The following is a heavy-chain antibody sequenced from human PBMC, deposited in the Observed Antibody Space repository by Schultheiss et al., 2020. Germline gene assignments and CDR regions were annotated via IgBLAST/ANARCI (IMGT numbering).Heavy chain of an antibody. Sequence: SETLSLTCTVSGGSISSGGYYWSWIRQHPGKGLEWIGYIYYSGSTYYNPSLKSRVTISVDTSKNQFSLKLSSVTAADTAVYYCASNDPPLGSRCDYWGQGTLGTVSS. CDR2: IYYSGST. CDR3: ASNDPPLGSRCDY. J-gene: IGHJ4*02. V-gene: IGHV4-31*03. D-gene: IGHD3-16*01. CDR1: GGSISSGGYY.